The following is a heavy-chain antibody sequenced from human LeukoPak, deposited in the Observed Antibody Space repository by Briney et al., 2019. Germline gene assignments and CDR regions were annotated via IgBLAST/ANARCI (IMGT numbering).Heavy chain of an antibody. CDR3: ARVVTTFGVINYFDW. Sequence: SETLSLTCTVSDGSISSYYWPWIRQPPGKGLEWVGYIYFSGATNYNPSLKSRVTISRDTSKNQVSLKLSSVTAADTAVYFCARVVTTFGVINYFDWWGQGTLVTVSS. CDR2: IYFSGAT. CDR1: DGSISSYY. V-gene: IGHV4-59*01. J-gene: IGHJ4*02. D-gene: IGHD3-3*01.